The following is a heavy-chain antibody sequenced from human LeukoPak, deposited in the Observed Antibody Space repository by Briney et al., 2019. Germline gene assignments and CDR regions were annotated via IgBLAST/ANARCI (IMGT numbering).Heavy chain of an antibody. Sequence: GGSLRLSCAASGFTFSNYWMSWVRQAPGKGLEWVANIEQDGGEKNYVDSVKGRFTISRDNARNSLYLQMNSLRAEDTAVYYCAEERAGYTNPYYFDYWGQGTLVTVSS. CDR1: GFTFSNYW. V-gene: IGHV3-7*03. CDR2: IEQDGGEK. CDR3: AEERAGYTNPYYFDY. D-gene: IGHD3-16*02. J-gene: IGHJ4*02.